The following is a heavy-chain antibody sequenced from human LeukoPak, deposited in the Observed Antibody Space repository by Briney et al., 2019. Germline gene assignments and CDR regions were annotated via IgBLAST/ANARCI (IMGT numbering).Heavy chain of an antibody. CDR1: GGSFSSYH. CDR2: IYYRGST. CDR3: AGALAAAGSRGWFDP. J-gene: IGHJ5*02. V-gene: IGHV4-59*08. Sequence: PSETLSLTCTVSGGSFSSYHWYWIRQPPGKGLEWIGYIYYRGSTNYNPSLKSRLTISVDTSKNQFSLKLSSVTATDTAVYYCAGALAAAGSRGWFDPWGQGTLVTVSS. D-gene: IGHD6-13*01.